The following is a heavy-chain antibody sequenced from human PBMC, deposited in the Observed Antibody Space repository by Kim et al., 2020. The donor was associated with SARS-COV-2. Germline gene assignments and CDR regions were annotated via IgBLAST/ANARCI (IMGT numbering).Heavy chain of an antibody. Sequence: SETLSLTCTVSGGSISSYYWSWIRQPPGKGLEWIGYIYYSGSTNYNPSLKSRVTISVDTSKNQFSLKLSSVTAADTAVYYCARVGGSQEGAFDYWGQGTLVTVSS. J-gene: IGHJ4*02. D-gene: IGHD1-26*01. CDR1: GGSISSYY. CDR3: ARVGGSQEGAFDY. V-gene: IGHV4-59*13. CDR2: IYYSGST.